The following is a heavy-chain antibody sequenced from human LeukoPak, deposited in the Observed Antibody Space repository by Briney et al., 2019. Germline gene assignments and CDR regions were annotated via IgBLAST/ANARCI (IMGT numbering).Heavy chain of an antibody. V-gene: IGHV4-59*01. CDR3: ARAHTQVWFDP. CDR1: GGSISSYY. Sequence: SETLSLTCTVSGGSISSYYWRWIRQPPGKGLEWLGYIYYSGSTNYNPSLKSRATISVDTSKNQFSLKLSSVTAADTAVYYCARAHTQVWFDPWGQGTLVTVSS. D-gene: IGHD2-2*02. J-gene: IGHJ5*02. CDR2: IYYSGST.